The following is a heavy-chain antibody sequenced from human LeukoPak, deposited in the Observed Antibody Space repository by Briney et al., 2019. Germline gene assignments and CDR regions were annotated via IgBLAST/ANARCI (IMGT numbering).Heavy chain of an antibody. D-gene: IGHD6-19*01. CDR1: GGSISSSNW. CDR3: ARARYSSGLGTFDL. V-gene: IGHV4-4*02. Sequence: SETLSLTCAVSGGSISSSNWWSWVRQPPGKGLEWIGEIYHSGSTNYNPSLKSRVTISVDKSKNQFSLKLSSVTAADTAVYYCARARYSSGLGTFDLWGQGTMVTVSS. J-gene: IGHJ3*01. CDR2: IYHSGST.